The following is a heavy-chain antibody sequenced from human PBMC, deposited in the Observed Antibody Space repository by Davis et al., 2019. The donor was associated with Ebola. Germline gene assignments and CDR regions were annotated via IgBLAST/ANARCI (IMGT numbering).Heavy chain of an antibody. CDR2: IIPIFGTA. CDR1: GGTFSSYA. D-gene: IGHD4-11*01. J-gene: IGHJ6*02. Sequence: AASVKVSCKASGGTFSSYAISWVRQAPGQGLEWMGGIIPIFGTANYAQKFQGRVTITADESTSTAYMELSSLRSEDTAVYYCARDGRATVTHLRYYYGMDVWGQGTTVAVSS. V-gene: IGHV1-69*13. CDR3: ARDGRATVTHLRYYYGMDV.